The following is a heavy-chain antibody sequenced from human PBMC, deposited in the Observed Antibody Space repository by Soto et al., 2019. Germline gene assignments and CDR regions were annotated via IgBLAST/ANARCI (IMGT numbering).Heavy chain of an antibody. V-gene: IGHV1-18*01. CDR1: GYTFTSYG. D-gene: IGHD7-27*01. CDR3: ARFSPWVSNWFAP. CDR2: ISAYNGNT. Sequence: GASVKVSCKASGYTFTSYGISWVRQAPGQGLEWMGWISAYNGNTNYAQKLQGRGTMTTDTSTSTAYQELRSLRSDDTAVYYCARFSPWVSNWFAPWGQGTLVTLSS. J-gene: IGHJ5*02.